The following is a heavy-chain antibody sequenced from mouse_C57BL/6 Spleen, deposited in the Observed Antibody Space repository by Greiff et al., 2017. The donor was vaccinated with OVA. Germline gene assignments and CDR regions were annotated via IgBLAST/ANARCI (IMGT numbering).Heavy chain of an antibody. Sequence: QVQLQQPGAELVKPGASVKLSCQASGYTFTSYWMHWVKQRPGQGLAWIGMIHPNSGSTNYNEKFKSKATLTVDKSSSTAYMQISILTSEDSAVYYCARIQLRPLNFAKDDRGQGISVT. CDR3: ARIQLRPLNFAKDD. V-gene: IGHV1-64*01. CDR2: IHPNSGST. J-gene: IGHJ4*01. D-gene: IGHD3-2*02. CDR1: GYTFTSYW.